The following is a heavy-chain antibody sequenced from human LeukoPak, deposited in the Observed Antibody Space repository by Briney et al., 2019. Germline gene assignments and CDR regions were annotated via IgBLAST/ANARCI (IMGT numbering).Heavy chain of an antibody. D-gene: IGHD2-2*01. CDR3: ASGEYQPRDAFDI. J-gene: IGHJ3*02. Sequence: TGGSLRLSCAASGFTFSDYYMSRIRQAPGKGLEWVSYISSSGSTIYYTDSVKGRFTISRDNAKNSLYLQMNSLRAEDTAVYYCASGEYQPRDAFDIWGQGTMVTVSS. V-gene: IGHV3-11*01. CDR2: ISSSGSTI. CDR1: GFTFSDYY.